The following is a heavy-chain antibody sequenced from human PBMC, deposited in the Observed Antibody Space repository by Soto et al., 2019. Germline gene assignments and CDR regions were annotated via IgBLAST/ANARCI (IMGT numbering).Heavy chain of an antibody. D-gene: IGHD3-22*01. CDR1: GFAFVDYA. V-gene: IGHV3-9*01. CDR3: AGSRAYDSSDSSCVHYGMYV. Sequence: DVQLVESGGGLVQPGRSLRLSCAASGFAFVDYAIHWVRQVPGTGLQWVSGLSWNGATIGYAASVKSRFPISRDNAKRSWCCQMTGRRHADTSVYYGAGSRAYDSSDSSCVHYGMYVWGLGTTVTVS. CDR2: LSWNGATI. J-gene: IGHJ6*02.